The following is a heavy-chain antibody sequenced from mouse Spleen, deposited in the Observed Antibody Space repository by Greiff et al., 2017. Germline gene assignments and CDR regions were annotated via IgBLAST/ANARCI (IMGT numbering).Heavy chain of an antibody. CDR2: TFYSGIT. V-gene: IGHV3-3*01. CDR3: ARHYGSSSSYWYFDV. J-gene: IGHJ1*01. CDR1: GFSINSDCY. Sequence: ESGPSLVRPSQTLSLTCTVTGFSINSDCYWIWIRQFPGNKLEYIGYTFYSGITYYNPSLESRTYITRDTSKNQFSLKLSSVTTEDTATYYCARHYGSSSSYWYFDVWGAGTTVTVSS. D-gene: IGHD1-1*01.